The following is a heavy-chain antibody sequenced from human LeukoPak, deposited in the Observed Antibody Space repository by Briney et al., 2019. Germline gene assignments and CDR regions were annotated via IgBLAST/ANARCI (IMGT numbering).Heavy chain of an antibody. CDR3: ARHPPNYSRPYYFDF. CDR2: ICYNGDT. Sequence: SETLSLTCAVYGESFSNYFWSWIRQPPGKGLEWIGSICYNGDTYYNPSLKSRVTISVDTSKNQFSLKLNSVTAADTAVYYCARHPPNYSRPYYFDFWGQGTLVTVSS. V-gene: IGHV4-59*05. D-gene: IGHD1-7*01. J-gene: IGHJ4*02. CDR1: GESFSNYF.